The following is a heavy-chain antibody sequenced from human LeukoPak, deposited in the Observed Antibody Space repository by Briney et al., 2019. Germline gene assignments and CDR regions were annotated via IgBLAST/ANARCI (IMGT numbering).Heavy chain of an antibody. CDR3: ARDKSTTRHFDY. V-gene: IGHV1-2*02. CDR1: GYTFTGYY. D-gene: IGHD5/OR15-5a*01. CDR2: IIPNSDGA. Sequence: ASVKVSCKASGYTFTGYYMHWVRQAPGQGLERMGWIIPNSDGANYAQKFQGRATMTRDTSISTAYMELSSLRSDDTAVYYCARDKSTTRHFDYWGQGTLVTVSS. J-gene: IGHJ4*02.